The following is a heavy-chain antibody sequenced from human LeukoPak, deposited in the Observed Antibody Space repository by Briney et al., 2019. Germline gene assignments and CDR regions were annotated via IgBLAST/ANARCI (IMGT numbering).Heavy chain of an antibody. CDR1: GGSFRGYY. CDR2: INHSGST. Sequence: SETLSLTCAVYGGSFRGYYWSWIRQPPGKGLEWIGEINHSGSTNYNPSLKSRVTISVDTSKNQFSLKLSSVTAADTAVYYCARGSVITMIVVDAFDIWGQGTMVTVSS. J-gene: IGHJ3*02. CDR3: ARGSVITMIVVDAFDI. V-gene: IGHV4-34*01. D-gene: IGHD3-22*01.